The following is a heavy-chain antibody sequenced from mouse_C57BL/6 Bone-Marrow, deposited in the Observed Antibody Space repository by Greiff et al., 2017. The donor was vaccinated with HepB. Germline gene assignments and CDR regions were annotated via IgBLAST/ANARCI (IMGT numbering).Heavy chain of an antibody. Sequence: VQLQQSGAELVRPGASVKLSCTASGFNIKDDYMHWVKQRPEQGLEWIGWIDPENGDTEYASKFQGKATITADTSSNTAYLQLSSLTSEDTAVYYCTREERTWFAYWGQGTLVTVSA. CDR3: TREERTWFAY. CDR1: GFNIKDDY. V-gene: IGHV14-4*01. CDR2: IDPENGDT. J-gene: IGHJ3*01.